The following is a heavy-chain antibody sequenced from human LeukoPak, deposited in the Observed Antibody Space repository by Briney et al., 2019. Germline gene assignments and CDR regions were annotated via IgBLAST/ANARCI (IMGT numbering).Heavy chain of an antibody. J-gene: IGHJ4*02. D-gene: IGHD5-18*01. CDR3: ARVYSRVGPFDY. CDR1: VFSFSRYW. Sequence: PGGSLRLSCAASVFSFSRYWMQWVRQAPGKGLMWVSYINSDGSNTGYADSVKGRFTISRDNAKNSLYLQMNSLRAEDTAVYYCARVYSRVGPFDYWGQGTLVTVSS. V-gene: IGHV3-74*01. CDR2: INSDGSNT.